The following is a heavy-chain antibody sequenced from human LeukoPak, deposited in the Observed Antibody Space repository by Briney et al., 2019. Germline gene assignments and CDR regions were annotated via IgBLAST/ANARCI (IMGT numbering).Heavy chain of an antibody. CDR3: ARARYSSSSGLDY. CDR1: GGSVSSGSYY. CDR2: IYYSGST. V-gene: IGHV4-61*01. D-gene: IGHD6-6*01. Sequence: PSETLSLTCTVSGGSVSSGSYYWSWIRQPPGKGLEWIGYIYYSGSTNYNPSLKSRVTISVDTSKNQFSLKLSSVTAADTAVYYCARARYSSSSGLDYWGQGTLVTVSS. J-gene: IGHJ4*02.